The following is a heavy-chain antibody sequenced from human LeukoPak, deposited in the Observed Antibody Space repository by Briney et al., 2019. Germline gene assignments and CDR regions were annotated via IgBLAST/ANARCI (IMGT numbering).Heavy chain of an antibody. V-gene: IGHV3-30*02. D-gene: IGHD2-2*02. J-gene: IGHJ4*02. Sequence: PGGSLRLSCVASGLTFSTYGMHWVRQAPGKGLEWVAFIRFDGSLIYYADSVKGRFTISRDNSKNTLYLQMNSLRPEDTAVYYCAKVSGYCSSTSCHTPPDYWGQGTLVTVSS. CDR3: AKVSGYCSSTSCHTPPDY. CDR1: GLTFSTYG. CDR2: IRFDGSLI.